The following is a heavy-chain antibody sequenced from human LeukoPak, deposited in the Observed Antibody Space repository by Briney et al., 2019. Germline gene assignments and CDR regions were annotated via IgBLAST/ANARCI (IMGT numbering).Heavy chain of an antibody. J-gene: IGHJ3*02. CDR3: ARMDSSGWYDAFDI. Sequence: SETLSLTCTVSGGSISSYHWSWIRQPPGKGLEWIGYIYYSGSTNYNPSLKSRVTISVDTSKNQFSLKLSSVTAADTAVYYCARMDSSGWYDAFDIWGQGTMVTVSS. D-gene: IGHD6-19*01. CDR1: GGSISSYH. V-gene: IGHV4-59*01. CDR2: IYYSGST.